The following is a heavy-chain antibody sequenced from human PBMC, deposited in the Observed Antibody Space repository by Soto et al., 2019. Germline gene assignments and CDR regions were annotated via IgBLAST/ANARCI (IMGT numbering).Heavy chain of an antibody. J-gene: IGHJ4*02. CDR2: IYHSGST. CDR1: GGSISSSSYY. CDR3: ARRRSSPAADY. Sequence: QLQLQESGPGLVKPSETLSLTCTVSGGSISSSSYYWGWIRQPPGKGLEWIGSIYHSGSTYYNPSLKSRVTISVDTSKNQFSLKLSSVTAADPAVYYCARRRSSPAADYWGQGTLVTVSS. V-gene: IGHV4-39*01. D-gene: IGHD6-6*01.